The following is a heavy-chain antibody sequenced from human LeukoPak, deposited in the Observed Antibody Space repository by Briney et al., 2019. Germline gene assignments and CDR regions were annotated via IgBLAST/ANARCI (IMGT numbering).Heavy chain of an antibody. CDR3: AKDRTVGASYWYFDL. Sequence: PGGSLRLSCAASGFTFSSYAMSWVRQAPGKGLEWVSAISGSGGNTYYADSVKGRFTISRDSSKNTLFLHMNTLRAEDTAIYYCAKDRTVGASYWYFDLWGRGTLVTVST. CDR2: ISGSGGNT. V-gene: IGHV3-23*01. CDR1: GFTFSSYA. J-gene: IGHJ2*01. D-gene: IGHD1-26*01.